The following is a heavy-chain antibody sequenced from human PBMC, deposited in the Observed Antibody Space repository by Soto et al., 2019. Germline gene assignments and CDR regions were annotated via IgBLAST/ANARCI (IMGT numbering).Heavy chain of an antibody. J-gene: IGHJ6*02. Sequence: ASVKVSCKASGYTFTHYDINWVRQATGQRLEWMGWMNASNGNTKYSQKFQGRVTITRDTSTSTAYMELSSLRSEDTAVYYCASSATTADHYYGIDVWGQGTTVTVSS. V-gene: IGHV1-3*01. CDR1: GYTFTHYD. CDR3: ASSATTADHYYGIDV. CDR2: MNASNGNT. D-gene: IGHD1-26*01.